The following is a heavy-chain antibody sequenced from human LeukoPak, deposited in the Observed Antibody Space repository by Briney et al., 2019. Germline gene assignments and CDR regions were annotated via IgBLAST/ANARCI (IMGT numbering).Heavy chain of an antibody. Sequence: GGYLRLSCAASGFTFSSYGRHWVRQAPGKGLEGVAFIRYDGSNKYYADSVKGRFTISRDNSKNTLYLQMNSLRAEDTAVYYCAKDAWGGKHFDYWGQGTLVAVSS. V-gene: IGHV3-30*02. CDR2: IRYDGSNK. D-gene: IGHD3-16*01. CDR3: AKDAWGGKHFDY. CDR1: GFTFSSYG. J-gene: IGHJ4*02.